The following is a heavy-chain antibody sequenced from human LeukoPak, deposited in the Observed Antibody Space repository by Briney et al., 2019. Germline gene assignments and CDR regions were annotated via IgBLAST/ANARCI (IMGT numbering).Heavy chain of an antibody. CDR1: AFAFSNHA. D-gene: IGHD3-10*01. Sequence: GGSLRLSCTASAFAFSNHAMSWVRQAPGKGLEWVSAISGSGGSTYYADSVKGRFTISRDNSKNTLYLQMNSLRAEDTAVYYCAKDRGRGTDYYYYYGMDVWGQGTTVTVSS. CDR3: AKDRGRGTDYYYYYGMDV. V-gene: IGHV3-23*01. J-gene: IGHJ6*02. CDR2: ISGSGGST.